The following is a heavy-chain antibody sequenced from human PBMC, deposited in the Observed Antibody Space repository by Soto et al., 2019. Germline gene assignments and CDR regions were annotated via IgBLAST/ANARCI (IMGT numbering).Heavy chain of an antibody. J-gene: IGHJ3*02. CDR1: GGTFSSYA. D-gene: IGHD3-16*02. V-gene: IGHV1-69*06. CDR3: ARETDYVWGSYRHDAFDI. CDR2: IIPIFGTA. Sequence: VKVSCKASGGTFSSYAISWVRQAPGQGLEWMGGIIPIFGTANYAQKFQGRVTITADKSTSTAYMELSSLRSEDTAVYYCARETDYVWGSYRHDAFDIWGQGTMVTVSS.